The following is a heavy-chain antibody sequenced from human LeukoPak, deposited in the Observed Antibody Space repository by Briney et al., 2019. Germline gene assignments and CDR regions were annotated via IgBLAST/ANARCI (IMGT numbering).Heavy chain of an antibody. CDR3: ARNDPKLGPLGSDY. Sequence: ASVKVSCKASGDTFTTFYIHWVRQAPGQGLEWMGWINPNSGDTNYAQKFQGRVTMTRDTSISTAYMELSRLKSDDTAVYYCARNDPKLGPLGSDYWGQGTLVTVSS. V-gene: IGHV1-2*02. CDR1: GDTFTTFY. J-gene: IGHJ4*02. CDR2: INPNSGDT. D-gene: IGHD7-27*01.